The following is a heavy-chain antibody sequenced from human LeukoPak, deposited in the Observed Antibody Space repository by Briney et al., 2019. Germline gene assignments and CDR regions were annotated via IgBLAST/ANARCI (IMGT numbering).Heavy chain of an antibody. CDR2: IHNDGTQV. V-gene: IGHV3-33*06. D-gene: IGHD3-16*01. CDR3: AKEGDEFRGYLDV. CDR1: GFTFSRLG. J-gene: IGHJ6*03. Sequence: PGRSLPLSCAASGFTFSRLGMQWVRQAPGKGLEWVAVIHNDGTQVQYADSVKGRFTISKDNSQNTLYLQMNNLRDDDTAVYYCAKEGDEFRGYLDVWGKGTTVTVSS.